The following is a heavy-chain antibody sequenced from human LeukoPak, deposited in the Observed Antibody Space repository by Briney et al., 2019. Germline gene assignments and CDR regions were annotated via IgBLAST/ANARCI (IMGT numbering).Heavy chain of an antibody. D-gene: IGHD5-12*01. CDR1: GYSFPSYW. V-gene: IGHV5-10-1*01. Sequence: GEPLKISCKGSGYSFPSYWITWVRQMPGKGLEWMGRIDPSDSYTNYSPSFQGHVTISADKSISTAYLQWSSLKASDTAMYYCARSYSGYDYLDYWGQGTLVTVSS. CDR2: IDPSDSYT. CDR3: ARSYSGYDYLDY. J-gene: IGHJ4*02.